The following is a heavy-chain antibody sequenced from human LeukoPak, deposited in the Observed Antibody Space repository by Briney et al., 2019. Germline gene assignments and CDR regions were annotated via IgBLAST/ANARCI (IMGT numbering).Heavy chain of an antibody. CDR2: IYPSGST. Sequence: PSETLSLTCAVSGYSISSGYYWGWIRQPPGKGLEWIGNIYPSGSTYYNPSLKRRVTISVDTSTNQFSLKLSSVTAADTAVYYCARALYYDFWSGYYSSKTGVYYYYMDVWGKGTTVTVSS. D-gene: IGHD3-3*01. V-gene: IGHV4-38-2*01. CDR3: ARALYYDFWSGYYSSKTGVYYYYMDV. J-gene: IGHJ6*03. CDR1: GYSISSGYY.